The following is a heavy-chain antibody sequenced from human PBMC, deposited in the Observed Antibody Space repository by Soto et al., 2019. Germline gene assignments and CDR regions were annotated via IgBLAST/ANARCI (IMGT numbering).Heavy chain of an antibody. D-gene: IGHD2-15*01. Sequence: GGSLRLSCAASGFTFSSYAMHWVRQAPGKGLEWVAVISYDGSNKYYADSVKGRFTISRDNSKNTLYLQMNSLRAEDTAVYYCAREWSGRSRSPPPVRGQGTTVTVSS. V-gene: IGHV3-30-3*01. CDR3: AREWSGRSRSPPPV. CDR2: ISYDGSNK. CDR1: GFTFSSYA. J-gene: IGHJ6*02.